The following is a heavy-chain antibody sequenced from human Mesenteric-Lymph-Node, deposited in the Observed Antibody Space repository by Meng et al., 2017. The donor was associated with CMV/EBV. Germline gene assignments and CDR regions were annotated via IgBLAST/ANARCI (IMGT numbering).Heavy chain of an antibody. Sequence: GQPLNAGLGLLKPSATLARPQSVYGVSFSGYYWSWIRQPPGKGLEWIGEINHSGSTNYNPSLKSRVTISVDTSKNQFSLKLSSVTAADTAVYYCARHQRWLKSEGGFNYWGQGTLVTVSS. D-gene: IGHD4-23*01. V-gene: IGHV4-34*01. CDR1: GVSFSGYY. J-gene: IGHJ4*02. CDR2: INHSGST. CDR3: ARHQRWLKSEGGFNY.